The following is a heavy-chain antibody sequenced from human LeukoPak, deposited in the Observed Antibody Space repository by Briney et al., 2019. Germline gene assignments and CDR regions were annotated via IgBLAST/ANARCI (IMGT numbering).Heavy chain of an antibody. CDR1: GFTFSNAW. J-gene: IGHJ4*02. D-gene: IGHD4-17*01. Sequence: GSLRLSCAASGFTFSNAWMSWIRQPPGKGLEWIGYIYYSGSTNYNPSLKSRVTISVDTSKNQFSLKLSSVTAADTAVYYCARDPGGDSYVFDYWGQGTLVTVSS. CDR2: IYYSGST. CDR3: ARDPGGDSYVFDY. V-gene: IGHV4-59*01.